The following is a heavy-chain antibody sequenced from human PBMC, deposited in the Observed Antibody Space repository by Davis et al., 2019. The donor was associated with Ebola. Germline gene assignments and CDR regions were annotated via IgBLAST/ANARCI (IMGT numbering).Heavy chain of an antibody. CDR2: INGGGGST. V-gene: IGHV3-23*01. Sequence: GESLKISCAASGFTFSSYAMSWVRQAPGKGLEWVSTINGGGGSTFYADSVKGRFTISRDNSKNTLYLQMNSLRAEDTAVYYCARGRWLQLLNLMNAFDIWGQGTMVTVSS. CDR1: GFTFSSYA. J-gene: IGHJ3*02. CDR3: ARGRWLQLLNLMNAFDI. D-gene: IGHD5-24*01.